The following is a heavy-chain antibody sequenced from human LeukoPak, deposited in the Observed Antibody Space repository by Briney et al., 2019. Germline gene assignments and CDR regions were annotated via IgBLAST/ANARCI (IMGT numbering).Heavy chain of an antibody. Sequence: PGGSLRLSCAASGFTFSSYGMSWVRQAPGKGLEWVSAISGSGGSTYYADSVKGRFTISRDNSKNTLYLQMNSLRAEDTTVYYCAKVGCTSCRGYSYADDWGQGTLVTVSS. CDR3: AKVGCTSCRGYSYADD. V-gene: IGHV3-23*01. D-gene: IGHD5-18*01. CDR1: GFTFSSYG. J-gene: IGHJ4*02. CDR2: ISGSGGST.